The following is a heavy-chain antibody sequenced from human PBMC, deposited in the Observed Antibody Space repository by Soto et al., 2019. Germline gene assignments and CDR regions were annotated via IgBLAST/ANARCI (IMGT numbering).Heavy chain of an antibody. CDR1: GFTFSSYA. V-gene: IGHV3-23*01. CDR3: ANGDFWSDYSPRAHDY. CDR2: ISRTGGST. Sequence: PGGSLRLSCAASGFTFSSYAMTWVRQAPGKGLEWVSTISRTGGSTYYAGSVKGRFTISRDNSKNTLYLQMNSLRAEDTAVYYCANGDFWSDYSPRAHDYWGQGTLVTVSS. J-gene: IGHJ4*02. D-gene: IGHD3-3*01.